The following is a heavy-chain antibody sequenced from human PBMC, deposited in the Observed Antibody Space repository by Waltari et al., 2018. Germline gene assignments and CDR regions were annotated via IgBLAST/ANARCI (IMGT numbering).Heavy chain of an antibody. CDR2: IIPSFGTA. CDR1: GGTFSSYA. CDR3: ARASPSVTIFGVVIIAFDI. Sequence: QVQLVQSGAEVKKPGSSVKVSCKASGGTFSSYAISWVRQAPGQGLEWMGGIIPSFGTANYAQKCQGRVTITADESTSTAYMELSSLRSEDTAVYYCARASPSVTIFGVVIIAFDIWGQGTMVTVSS. J-gene: IGHJ3*02. D-gene: IGHD3-3*01. V-gene: IGHV1-69*01.